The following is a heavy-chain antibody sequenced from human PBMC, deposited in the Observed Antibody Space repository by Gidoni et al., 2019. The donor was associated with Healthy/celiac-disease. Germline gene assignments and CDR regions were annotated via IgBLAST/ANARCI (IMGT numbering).Heavy chain of an antibody. CDR3: ARAPNWNGLDY. CDR2: ISSSSSYT. D-gene: IGHD1-20*01. Sequence: QAPGKGLEWVSYISSSSSYTNYADSVKGRFTISRDNAKNSLYLQMNSLRAEDTAVYYCARAPNWNGLDYWGQGTLVTVSS. V-gene: IGHV3-11*06. J-gene: IGHJ4*02.